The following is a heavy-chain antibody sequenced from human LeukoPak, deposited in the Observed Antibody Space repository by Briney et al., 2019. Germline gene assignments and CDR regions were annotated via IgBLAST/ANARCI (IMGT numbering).Heavy chain of an antibody. CDR3: ARGGDSSGWYVFDY. CDR2: INAGNGNT. J-gene: IGHJ4*02. Sequence: ASVKVSCKASGYTFTSYAMHWVRQAPGQRLEWMGWINAGNGNTKYSQKFQGRVTITRDTSASTAYMELSSLRSEDTAVYYCARGGDSSGWYVFDYWGQGTLVTVSS. CDR1: GYTFTSYA. V-gene: IGHV1-3*01. D-gene: IGHD6-19*01.